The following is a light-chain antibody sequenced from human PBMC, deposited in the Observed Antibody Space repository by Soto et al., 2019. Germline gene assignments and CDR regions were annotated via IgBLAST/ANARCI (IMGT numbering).Light chain of an antibody. V-gene: IGKV1-39*01. J-gene: IGKJ2*01. CDR2: AAS. CDR3: QQSFNSPMYT. CDR1: QSIGIY. Sequence: DIHMTQSPSSLSASVGDRVTITCRASQSIGIYVNWYQQKPGNAPKLLIYAASILQSGVPSRFCGGGSGTAFSLTISSLQPEDFATYYCQQSFNSPMYTFGQGTQLEIK.